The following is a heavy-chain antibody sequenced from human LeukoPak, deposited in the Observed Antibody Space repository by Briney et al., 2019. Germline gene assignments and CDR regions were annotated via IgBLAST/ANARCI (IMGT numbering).Heavy chain of an antibody. Sequence: GESLKISCKGSGYSFTSYWIGWVRQMPGKGLEWMGIIYPGDSDTRYSPSFQGQVTISADKSISTAYLQWSSLKGSDTAMYYCARLPPRDCGGDCYEYYFDYWGQGTLVTVSS. D-gene: IGHD2-21*02. CDR1: GYSFTSYW. V-gene: IGHV5-51*01. J-gene: IGHJ4*02. CDR2: IYPGDSDT. CDR3: ARLPPRDCGGDCYEYYFDY.